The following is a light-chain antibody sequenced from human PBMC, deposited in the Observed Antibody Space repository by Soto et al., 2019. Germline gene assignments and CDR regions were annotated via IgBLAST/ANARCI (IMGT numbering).Light chain of an antibody. V-gene: IGKV3-15*01. CDR3: QQWNNWPPLT. Sequence: EILMTQSPATLSVSPGESVTLSCRASQSVSTNLAWYQHKPGQAPRLLIYGASTRATGIPARFSGSGSGTEFTLTISGLQSEDFGVYYCQQWNNWPPLTLGGGTKVEIK. CDR2: GAS. CDR1: QSVSTN. J-gene: IGKJ4*01.